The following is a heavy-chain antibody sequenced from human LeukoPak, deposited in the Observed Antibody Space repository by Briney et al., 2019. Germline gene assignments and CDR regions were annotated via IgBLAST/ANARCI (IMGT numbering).Heavy chain of an antibody. CDR2: INHSGNT. J-gene: IGHJ4*02. D-gene: IGHD6-13*01. CDR1: GGSFSGYY. CDR3: ARGSSSWYQMASPDY. V-gene: IGHV4-34*01. Sequence: PSETLSLTCAVYGGSFSGYYWSWIRQPPGKGLEWIGEINHSGNTNYNPSLKSRVTISVDTSKNQFSLKLSSVTAADTAVYYCARGSSSWYQMASPDYWGQGTLVTVSS.